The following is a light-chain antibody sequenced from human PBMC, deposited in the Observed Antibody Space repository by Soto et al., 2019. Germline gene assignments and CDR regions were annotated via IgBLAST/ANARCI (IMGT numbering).Light chain of an antibody. Sequence: EIVMTQSPATLSVSPGERATLSCRASQSGSNNLAWYQQKPGQEPRLLIYGASTRATGIPARFSGSGSGTEFTLSISSLQSEDLAVYYCQQYNNWPPWTFGQGTKVEIQ. V-gene: IGKV3-15*01. J-gene: IGKJ1*01. CDR3: QQYNNWPPWT. CDR2: GAS. CDR1: QSGSNN.